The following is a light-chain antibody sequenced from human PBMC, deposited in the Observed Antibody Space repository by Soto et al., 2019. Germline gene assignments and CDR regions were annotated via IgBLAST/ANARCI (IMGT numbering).Light chain of an antibody. V-gene: IGKV3-20*01. Sequence: EIVLTQSPGTLSLSPGERATLSCRASQSINTRYSAWYQQKPGQPPRLLIYATSSRAPGIPDRFSGSGSGTHFTLTISRLEPEDFAVYYCQQYDDSARYKFGQGTNLDI. CDR3: QQYDDSARYK. CDR2: ATS. CDR1: QSINTRY. J-gene: IGKJ2*01.